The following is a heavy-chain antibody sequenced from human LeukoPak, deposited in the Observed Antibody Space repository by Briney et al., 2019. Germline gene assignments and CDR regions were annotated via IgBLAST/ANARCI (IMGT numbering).Heavy chain of an antibody. Sequence: GGSLRLSCAASGFTFSSYEMNWVRQAPGKGLEWVSYISSSGSTIYYADSVKGRFTISRDNAKNSLYLQMNSLGAEDTAVYYCASYYYDSSGYYIGVDYWGQGTLVTVSS. D-gene: IGHD3-22*01. V-gene: IGHV3-48*03. CDR1: GFTFSSYE. CDR3: ASYYYDSSGYYIGVDY. J-gene: IGHJ4*02. CDR2: ISSSGSTI.